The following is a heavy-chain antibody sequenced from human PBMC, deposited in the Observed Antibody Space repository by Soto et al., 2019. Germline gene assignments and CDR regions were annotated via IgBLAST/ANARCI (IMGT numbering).Heavy chain of an antibody. V-gene: IGHV3-33*01. CDR2: SYSDGRNK. CDR3: ARGSWQQFGVL. D-gene: IGHD3-16*01. CDR1: EFRLSGHG. J-gene: IGHJ4*02. Sequence: RGYLGLSCAAPEFRLSGHGMPWVRQGPGKGLEWVAISYSDGRNKYYADSVKGRFTISRDNSKNTLDLQMNSLRGEDTALYYLARGSWQQFGVLWCQGTLV.